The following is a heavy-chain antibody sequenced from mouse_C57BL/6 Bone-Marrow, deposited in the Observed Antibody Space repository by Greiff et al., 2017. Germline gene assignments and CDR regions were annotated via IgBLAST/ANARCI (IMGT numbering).Heavy chain of an antibody. Sequence: VQVVESGPELVQPGASVKISCTASGYAFSSSWMNWVQQSPGKGLEWIGRIYPGDGDTNYNGKFKGKARLTAYKSSSTAYMQLSSLTSEDSAVYFCARVGWLRSFAYWGQGTLVTVSA. V-gene: IGHV1-82*01. CDR3: ARVGWLRSFAY. J-gene: IGHJ3*01. D-gene: IGHD2-2*01. CDR2: IYPGDGDT. CDR1: GYAFSSSW.